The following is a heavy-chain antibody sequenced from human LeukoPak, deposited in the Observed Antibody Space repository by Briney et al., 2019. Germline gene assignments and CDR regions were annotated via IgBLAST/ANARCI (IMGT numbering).Heavy chain of an antibody. V-gene: IGHV4-39*07. CDR1: GGSITGSSSY. Sequence: SETLSLTCTVSGGSITGSSSYWGWIRQPPGKGLEWIGSIYYSGSTFYNPSLNSRVTISVDTSKNQFSLQLSSVTAADTAVYYCAREHCSGGSCYSIYYYYYMDVWGKGITVTVSS. CDR2: IYYSGST. J-gene: IGHJ6*03. D-gene: IGHD2-15*01. CDR3: AREHCSGGSCYSIYYYYYMDV.